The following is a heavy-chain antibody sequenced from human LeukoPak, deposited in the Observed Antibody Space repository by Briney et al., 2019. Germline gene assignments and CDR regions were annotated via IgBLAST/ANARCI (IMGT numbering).Heavy chain of an antibody. CDR2: IYRSGTT. J-gene: IGHJ4*02. D-gene: IGHD2-2*01. CDR3: ARGDQGIDY. V-gene: IGHV4-30-2*01. CDR1: GGPISSGDYS. Sequence: SQTLSLTCDVSGGPISSGDYSWNWIRQPPGKGLEWIGNIYRSGTTYYNPSLKSRVTISLDRSKNQFSLKLSSVTAADTAVYHCARGDQGIDYWGQGTLVTVSS.